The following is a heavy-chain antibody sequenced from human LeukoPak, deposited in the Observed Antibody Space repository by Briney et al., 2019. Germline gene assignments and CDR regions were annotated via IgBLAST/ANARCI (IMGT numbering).Heavy chain of an antibody. D-gene: IGHD3-10*01. J-gene: IGHJ4*02. CDR1: GYTFSSYA. V-gene: IGHV1-69*04. Sequence: SVKVSCKASGYTFSSYAISWVRQAPGQGLEWMGRIIPILGIANYAQKFQGRVTITADKSTSTAYMELSSLRSEDTAVYYCAMGYYYYGSGSYAVASDYWGQGTLVTVSS. CDR2: IIPILGIA. CDR3: AMGYYYYGSGSYAVASDY.